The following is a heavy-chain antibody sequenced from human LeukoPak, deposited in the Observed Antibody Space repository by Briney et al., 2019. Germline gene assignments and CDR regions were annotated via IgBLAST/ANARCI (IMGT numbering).Heavy chain of an antibody. D-gene: IGHD3-16*01. J-gene: IGHJ4*02. CDR2: ISSSSSYI. CDR3: ARGIYDYVGRSYFAY. V-gene: IGHV3-21*01. Sequence: GGSLRLSCAASGFTFSSYSMNWVRQAPGKGLEWVSSISSSSSYIYYADSVKGRFTISRNNAKNPLYLQMTSLRAEDTAVYYCARGIYDYVGRSYFAYGGQGTLATVS. CDR1: GFTFSSYS.